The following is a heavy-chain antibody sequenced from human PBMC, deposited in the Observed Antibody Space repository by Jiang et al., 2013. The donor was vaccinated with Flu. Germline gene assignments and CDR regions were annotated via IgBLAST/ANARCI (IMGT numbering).Heavy chain of an antibody. V-gene: IGHV1-8*01. Sequence: SGYTFTSYDINWVRQATGQGLEWMGWMNPNSGNTGYAQKFQGRVTMTRNTSISTAYMELSSLRSEDTAVYYCARGLHISYSSYNWFDPWGQGTLVTVSS. D-gene: IGHD2-15*01. CDR2: MNPNSGNT. J-gene: IGHJ5*02. CDR3: ARGLHISYSSYNWFDP. CDR1: GYTFTSYD.